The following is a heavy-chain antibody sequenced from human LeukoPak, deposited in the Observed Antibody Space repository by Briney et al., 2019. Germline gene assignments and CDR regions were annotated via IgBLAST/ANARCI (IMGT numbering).Heavy chain of an antibody. CDR1: GFTFSSYS. CDR3: ATRLWFGELLGPNWFDP. CDR2: ISSSSSTI. Sequence: GGSLRLSCAASGFTFSSYSMNWVRQAPGKGLEWVSYISSSSSTIYYADSVKGRFTISRDNAKNSLYLQINCLRAEDTAVYYCATRLWFGELLGPNWFDPWGQGTLVTVSS. V-gene: IGHV3-48*01. J-gene: IGHJ5*02. D-gene: IGHD3-10*01.